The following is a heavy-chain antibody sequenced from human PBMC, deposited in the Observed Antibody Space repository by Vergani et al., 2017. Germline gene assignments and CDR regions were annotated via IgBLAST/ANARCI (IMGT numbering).Heavy chain of an antibody. CDR3: ARDRYSNSWYGAFDI. D-gene: IGHD6-13*01. Sequence: QVQLQESGPGLVRPSETLSLICTVSGGSISNYYWNWIRQPPGEGLEWVGYIYNSGSTNYNPSLKSRVTISVDTSKNQFSLNLSSVTGADTAVYYCARDRYSNSWYGAFDIWGQGTMVTVSS. CDR2: IYNSGST. V-gene: IGHV4-59*01. CDR1: GGSISNYY. J-gene: IGHJ3*02.